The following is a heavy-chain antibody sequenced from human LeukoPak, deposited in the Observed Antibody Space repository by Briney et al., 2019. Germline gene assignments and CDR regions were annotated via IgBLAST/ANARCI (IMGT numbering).Heavy chain of an antibody. CDR2: IYYSGST. J-gene: IGHJ5*02. D-gene: IGHD3-3*01. Sequence: PSETLSLTCTVSGGSIGSGGYYWSWIRQHPGKGLEWIGYIYYSGSTYYNPSLKSRVTISVDTSKNQFSLKLSSVTAADTAVYYCARAQPITIFGVVISSARLWFDPWGQGTLVTVSS. CDR1: GGSIGSGGYY. V-gene: IGHV4-31*03. CDR3: ARAQPITIFGVVISSARLWFDP.